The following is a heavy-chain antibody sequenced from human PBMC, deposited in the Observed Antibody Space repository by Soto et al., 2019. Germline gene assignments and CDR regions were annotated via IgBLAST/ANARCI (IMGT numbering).Heavy chain of an antibody. CDR3: ARTNGHRHYYYGMDV. Sequence: XESLKVSWQGSGYSCTTYLIGLVRQMPGKGLEWMGIIYPGDSDTRYSPSFQGQVTISADKSISTAYLQWSSLQASDTAMYHCARTNGHRHYYYGMDVWGQGTTVTVSS. CDR2: IYPGDSDT. J-gene: IGHJ6*02. V-gene: IGHV5-51*01. CDR1: GYSCTTYL. D-gene: IGHD1-1*01.